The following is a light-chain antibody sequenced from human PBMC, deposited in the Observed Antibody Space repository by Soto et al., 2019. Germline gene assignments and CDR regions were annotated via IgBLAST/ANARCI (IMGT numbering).Light chain of an antibody. CDR1: SSDIGSYDL. J-gene: IGLJ1*01. V-gene: IGLV2-23*02. Sequence: QSVLTQPASVSGSPGQSITISCTGTSSDIGSYDLVSWYQQHPGKAPKVMIFEVSQRPSGVSNRFSGSKSGNTASLTISGLQAEDEADYYCCSYAGSPTFYVFGTGTQLTVL. CDR3: CSYAGSPTFYV. CDR2: EVS.